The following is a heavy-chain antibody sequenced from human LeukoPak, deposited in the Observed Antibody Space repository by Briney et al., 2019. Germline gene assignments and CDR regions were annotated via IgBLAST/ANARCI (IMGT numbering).Heavy chain of an antibody. J-gene: IGHJ6*03. D-gene: IGHD3-22*01. Sequence: SETLSLTCTVSGGAISSYYWSWIRQPAGKGLEWIGRIYTSGSTNYNPSLKSRVTMSVDTSKNQFSLKLSSVTAADTAVYYCARDNDSRGYYYEDDYYYYMDVWGKGTTVTVSS. V-gene: IGHV4-4*07. CDR2: IYTSGST. CDR1: GGAISSYY. CDR3: ARDNDSRGYYYEDDYYYYMDV.